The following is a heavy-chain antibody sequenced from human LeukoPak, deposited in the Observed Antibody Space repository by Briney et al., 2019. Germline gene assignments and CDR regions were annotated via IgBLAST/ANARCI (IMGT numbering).Heavy chain of an antibody. J-gene: IGHJ5*02. CDR3: ARFTPQGYGWGGYNRFDP. CDR1: GGSINSGDYY. D-gene: IGHD3-16*01. V-gene: IGHV4-39*07. CDR2: IYYSGST. Sequence: PSETLSLTCTVSGGSINSGDYYWVWIRQPPGKGLEWIGSIYYSGSTSYNTSLKSRVTMTVDASKSQFSLNLTSVTAADTAVYYCARFTPQGYGWGGYNRFDPWGQGTLVTVSS.